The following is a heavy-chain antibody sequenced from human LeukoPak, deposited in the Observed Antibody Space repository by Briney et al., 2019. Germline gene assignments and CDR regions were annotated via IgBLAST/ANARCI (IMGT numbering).Heavy chain of an antibody. D-gene: IGHD3-3*01. V-gene: IGHV4-39*01. Sequence: PSETLSLTCTVSGGSISSSSYYWGWIRQPPGKGLEWIGSIYYSGSTYYNPSLKSRVTISVDTSKNQFSLKLSSVTAADTAVYYCARQTIFDGYTPRFDYWGQGTLVTVSS. CDR2: IYYSGST. CDR3: ARQTIFDGYTPRFDY. J-gene: IGHJ4*02. CDR1: GGSISSSSYY.